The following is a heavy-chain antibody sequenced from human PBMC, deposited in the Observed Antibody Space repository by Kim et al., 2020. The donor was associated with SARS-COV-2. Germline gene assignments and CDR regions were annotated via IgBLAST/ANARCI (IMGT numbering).Heavy chain of an antibody. V-gene: IGHV1-2*06. J-gene: IGHJ4*02. CDR1: GYTFTGYY. CDR2: INPNSGGT. Sequence: ASVKVSCKASGYTFTGYYMHWVRQAPGQGLEWMGRINPNSGGTNYAQKFQGRVTMTRDTSISTAYMELSRLRSDDTAVYYCARMVAYYDILTGYQGGDYWGQGTLVTVSS. CDR3: ARMVAYYDILTGYQGGDY. D-gene: IGHD3-9*01.